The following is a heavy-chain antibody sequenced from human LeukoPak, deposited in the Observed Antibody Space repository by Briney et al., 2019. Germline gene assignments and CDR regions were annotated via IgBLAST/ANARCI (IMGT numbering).Heavy chain of an antibody. CDR3: ARGYYSSSRFDS. V-gene: IGHV3-74*01. CDR2: INGDGSTS. J-gene: IGHJ4*02. D-gene: IGHD6-13*01. Sequence: GGSLRLSCAASGFTFTTYWMHWVRQAPGKGLVWVSCINGDGSTSRYADSVKGRFTISRDNAENTLYMRMNSLRPEDTAVYYCARGYYSSSRFDSWGQGTLVTVSS. CDR1: GFTFTTYW.